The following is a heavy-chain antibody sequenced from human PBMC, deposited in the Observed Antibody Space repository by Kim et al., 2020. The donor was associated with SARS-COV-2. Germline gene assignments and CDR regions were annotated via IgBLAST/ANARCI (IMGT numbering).Heavy chain of an antibody. CDR2: INHSGST. CDR1: GGSFSGYY. V-gene: IGHV4-34*01. Sequence: SETLSLTCAVYGGSFSGYYWSWIRQPPGKGLEWIGEINHSGSTNYNPSLKSRVTISVDTSKNQFSLKLSSVTAADTAVYYCARGLIVYTSSWYDREAIWFDPWGQGTLVTVSS. D-gene: IGHD6-13*01. J-gene: IGHJ5*02. CDR3: ARGLIVYTSSWYDREAIWFDP.